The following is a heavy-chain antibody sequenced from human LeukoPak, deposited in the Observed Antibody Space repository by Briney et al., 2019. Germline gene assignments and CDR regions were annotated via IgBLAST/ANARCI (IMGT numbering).Heavy chain of an antibody. Sequence: QSGGSLRLSCAASGFTFSSYAMSWVRQAPGKGLKWVSAISGSGGSTYYADSVKGRFTISRDNSKNTLYLQMNSLGAEDTAVYYCAKADPFDYYGMDVWGQGTTVTVSS. CDR2: ISGSGGST. D-gene: IGHD3-10*01. J-gene: IGHJ6*02. CDR1: GFTFSSYA. CDR3: AKADPFDYYGMDV. V-gene: IGHV3-23*01.